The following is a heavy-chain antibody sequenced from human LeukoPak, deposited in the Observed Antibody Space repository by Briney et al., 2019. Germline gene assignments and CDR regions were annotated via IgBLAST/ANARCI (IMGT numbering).Heavy chain of an antibody. Sequence: GGSLRLSCAASGFSFSGHWMHWARQLPGKGLVWVSRISPTGSTTSYADSVKGRFTVSRDNAKNTLYLQVNNLRAEDTVVYYCARGPSSSWSGLDFWGQGTLLTVSS. CDR2: ISPTGSTT. CDR1: GFSFSGHW. J-gene: IGHJ4*02. CDR3: ARGPSSSWSGLDF. D-gene: IGHD6-13*01. V-gene: IGHV3-74*01.